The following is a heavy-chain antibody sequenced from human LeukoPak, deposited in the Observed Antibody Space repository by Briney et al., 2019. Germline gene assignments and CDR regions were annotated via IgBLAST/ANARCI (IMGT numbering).Heavy chain of an antibody. Sequence: ASVKVSCKASGYTFTSYGISWVRQAPGQGFEWMGWISAYNGNTNYAQKLQGRVTMTTDTSTSTAYMELRSLRSDDTAVYYCARGRIGYCSSTSCLTGGFDPWGQGTLVTVSS. D-gene: IGHD2-2*01. CDR1: GYTFTSYG. CDR3: ARGRIGYCSSTSCLTGGFDP. V-gene: IGHV1-18*01. CDR2: ISAYNGNT. J-gene: IGHJ5*02.